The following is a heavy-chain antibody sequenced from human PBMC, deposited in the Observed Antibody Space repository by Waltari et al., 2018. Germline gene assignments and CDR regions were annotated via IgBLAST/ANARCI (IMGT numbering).Heavy chain of an antibody. V-gene: IGHV4-34*01. D-gene: IGHD6-13*01. CDR1: GGSFSGYY. CDR3: ERGRGSSRRGRWFDP. Sequence: QVQLQQWGAGLLKPSETLSLTCAVYGGSFSGYYWSWIRQPPGKGLGWSGEINHSGSTNSNPSRNSRVTMSVDTSKNQFSLKLSSVTAADTAMYDCERGRGSSRRGRWFDPWGQGTLVTVSS. CDR2: INHSGST. J-gene: IGHJ5*02.